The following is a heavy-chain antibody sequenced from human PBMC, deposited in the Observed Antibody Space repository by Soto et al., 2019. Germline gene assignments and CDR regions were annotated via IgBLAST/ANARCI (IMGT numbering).Heavy chain of an antibody. CDR2: IYGDNDK. D-gene: IGHD4-17*01. CDR1: GFSLSNRGVG. Sequence: QITLKESGPSPVKPTQTLTVTCTFSGFSLSNRGVGVAWIRQPPGKALEWLALIYGDNDKRYSPSLKARLTTTKAPSKKQLVLTLTNMHPTHTATSDCAHCTLHCYGDYDPATAPGVDSWGHGTVVTVSS. J-gene: IGHJ5*01. CDR3: AHCTLHCYGDYDPATAPGVDS. V-gene: IGHV2-5*02.